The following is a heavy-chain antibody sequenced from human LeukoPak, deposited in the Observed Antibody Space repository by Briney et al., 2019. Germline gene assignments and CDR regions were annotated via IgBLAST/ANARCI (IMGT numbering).Heavy chain of an antibody. V-gene: IGHV3-23*01. CDR3: AKDHGSSDWYYFDY. J-gene: IGHJ4*02. D-gene: IGHD6-13*01. CDR1: GFTFTGYS. CDR2: ISGSGGST. Sequence: PGGSLRLSCAASGFTFTGYSMSWVRQAPGKGLEWVSAISGSGGSTYYADSVKGRFTISRDNSKNTLYLQMNTLRADDTAVYYCAKDHGSSDWYYFDYWGQGTLVTVSS.